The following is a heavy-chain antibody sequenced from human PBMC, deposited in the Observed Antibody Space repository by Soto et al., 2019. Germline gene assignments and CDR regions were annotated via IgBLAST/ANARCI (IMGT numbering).Heavy chain of an antibody. V-gene: IGHV1-18*01. CDR1: GYTFTSYG. J-gene: IGHJ5*02. CDR3: ARDSCSSTSCYIGNWFDP. CDR2: ISAYNGNT. Sequence: ASVKVSCKASGYTFTSYGISWVRQAPGQGLEWMGWISAYNGNTNYAQKLQGRVTMTTDTSTSTAYMELRSLRSDDTAVYYCARDSCSSTSCYIGNWFDPWGQGTLVTVSS. D-gene: IGHD2-2*02.